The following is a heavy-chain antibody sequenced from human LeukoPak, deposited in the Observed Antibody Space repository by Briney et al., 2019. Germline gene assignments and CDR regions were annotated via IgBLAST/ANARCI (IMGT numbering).Heavy chain of an antibody. J-gene: IGHJ3*02. V-gene: IGHV3-30*02. D-gene: IGHD3-10*01. CDR1: GFTFSNYG. CDR2: IRYDGSNK. Sequence: GGSLRLSCAASGFTFSNYGMHWDRQAPGKGLEWVAFIRYDGSNKYYADSVKGRFTISRDNSKNTLYLQMNSLRAEDTAVYYCAKDKEPYYYGSGTLGVDAFDIWGQGTMVTVSS. CDR3: AKDKEPYYYGSGTLGVDAFDI.